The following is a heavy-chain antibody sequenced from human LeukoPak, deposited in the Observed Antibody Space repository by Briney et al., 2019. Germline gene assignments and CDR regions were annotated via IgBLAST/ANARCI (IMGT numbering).Heavy chain of an antibody. V-gene: IGHV4-59*01. CDR1: GGSISSYY. CDR3: ARSVYSSSWYDP. J-gene: IGHJ5*02. CDR2: IYYSGST. D-gene: IGHD6-13*01. Sequence: SETLSLTCTVSGGSISSYYWSWLRQPPGKGLEWIGYIYYSGSTNYNPSLKSRVTISVDTSKNQFSLKLSSVTAADTAVYYCARSVYSSSWYDPWGQGTLVTVSS.